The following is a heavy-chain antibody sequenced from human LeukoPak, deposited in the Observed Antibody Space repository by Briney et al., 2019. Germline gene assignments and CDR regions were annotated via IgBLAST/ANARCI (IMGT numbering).Heavy chain of an antibody. V-gene: IGHV4-39*07. J-gene: IGHJ5*02. CDR1: GGSISSSSYY. CDR2: IYYSGST. CDR3: ARAVIVVAAATQRNWFYP. D-gene: IGHD2-15*01. Sequence: SSETLSLACTVSGGSISSSSYYWGWIRQPPGKGLEWIGSIYYSGSTYYNPSLKSRVTISVDTSKNQFSLKLSSVTAADTAIYYCARAVIVVAAATQRNWFYPWGQGTLVTVSS.